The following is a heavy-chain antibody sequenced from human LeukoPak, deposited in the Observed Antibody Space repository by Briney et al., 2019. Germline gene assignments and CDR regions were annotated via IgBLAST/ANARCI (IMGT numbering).Heavy chain of an antibody. CDR2: IKSDGST. Sequence: PGGSLRLSCVASGFTFSSYWMHWVRQAPGKGLVWVSRIKSDGSTNYADSVKGRFTISRDNANNTLSLQMNSLRPEDTGVYYCARAPSEIGGYYPEYFRHWGQGTLVTVSS. CDR1: GFTFSSYW. J-gene: IGHJ1*01. D-gene: IGHD3-22*01. CDR3: ARAPSEIGGYYPEYFRH. V-gene: IGHV3-74*01.